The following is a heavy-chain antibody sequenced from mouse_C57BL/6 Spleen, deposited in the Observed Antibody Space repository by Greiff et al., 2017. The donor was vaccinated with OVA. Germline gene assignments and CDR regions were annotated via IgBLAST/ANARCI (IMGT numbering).Heavy chain of an antibody. V-gene: IGHV1-55*01. CDR2: IYPGSGST. CDR1: GYTFTSYW. CDR3: ARHITTVGDYAMDY. Sequence: VQLQQPGAELVKPGASVKMSCKASGYTFTSYWITWVKQRPGQGLEWIGDIYPGSGSTNYNEKFKSKATLTVDTSSSTAYMQLSSLTSEDSAVYYCARHITTVGDYAMDYWGQGTSVTVSS. D-gene: IGHD1-1*01. J-gene: IGHJ4*01.